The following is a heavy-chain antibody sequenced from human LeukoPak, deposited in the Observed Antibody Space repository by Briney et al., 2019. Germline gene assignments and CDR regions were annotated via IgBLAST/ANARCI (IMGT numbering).Heavy chain of an antibody. CDR1: GFTFNRYG. D-gene: IGHD6-19*01. J-gene: IGHJ4*02. CDR2: ISGSGGTT. CDR3: AKDHLPGIVVADRDY. V-gene: IGHV3-23*01. Sequence: GGTLRLSCAASGFTFNRYGMSWVRQAPGKGLEWVSAISGSGGTTYYADSVKGRFTISRDNSKNTLYLQINSLRDEDTAVYYCAKDHLPGIVVADRDYWGQGTLVTVSS.